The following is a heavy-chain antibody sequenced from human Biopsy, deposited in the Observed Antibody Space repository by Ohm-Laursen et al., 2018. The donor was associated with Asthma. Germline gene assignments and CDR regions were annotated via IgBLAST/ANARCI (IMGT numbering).Heavy chain of an antibody. CDR1: GLTFSGYP. D-gene: IGHD3-16*02. CDR3: TTGVIAAGDTNLDY. V-gene: IGHV3-73*01. CDR2: IRSKANNQTT. Sequence: GSLRLSCAASGLTFSGYPMHWVRQTPGKGLEWVGRIRSKANNQTTAYAAAVEGRFSISRDDSKGTAFPHMNRLKTDDTAVYFCTTGVIAAGDTNLDYWGRGILVTVSS. J-gene: IGHJ4*02.